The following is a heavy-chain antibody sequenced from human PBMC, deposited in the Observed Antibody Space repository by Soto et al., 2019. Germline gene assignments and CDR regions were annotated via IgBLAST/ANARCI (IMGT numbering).Heavy chain of an antibody. D-gene: IGHD7-27*01. V-gene: IGHV1-3*01. Sequence: QVHLVQSGAEVRKPGASVKVSCKASGYTFSSYAMHWVRQAPGQRLEWMGWINAGYGNTKSSQKFQDRVTISRDTSASTAYMELTSLRSEATAVYYCARDTGDGTFAFWGQGTLVTVSS. CDR1: GYTFSSYA. J-gene: IGHJ4*02. CDR2: INAGYGNT. CDR3: ARDTGDGTFAF.